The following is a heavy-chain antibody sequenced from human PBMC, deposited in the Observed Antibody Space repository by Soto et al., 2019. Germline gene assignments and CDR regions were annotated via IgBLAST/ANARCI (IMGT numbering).Heavy chain of an antibody. CDR2: IYSGGST. CDR1: GFTVSSNY. D-gene: IGHD3-22*01. V-gene: IGHV3-66*01. CDR3: ARDYYDSSGLVDY. Sequence: GSLRLSCAASGFTVSSNYMSWVRQAPGKGLEWVSVIYSGGSTYYADSVKGRFTISRHNSKNTLYLQMNSLRAEDTAVYYCARDYYDSSGLVDYWGQGTLVTVSS. J-gene: IGHJ4*02.